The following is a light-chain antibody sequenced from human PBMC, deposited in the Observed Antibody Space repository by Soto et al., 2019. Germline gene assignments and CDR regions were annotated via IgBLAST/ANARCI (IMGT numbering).Light chain of an antibody. CDR3: SSYTSSSTLV. CDR2: EVS. Sequence: QSALTQPPSVSGSPGQSVTISCTGTSSDVGSYNYVSWYQQHPGKAPKLMIYEVSNRPSGISNRFSGSKSGNTASLTLSGLQAEDEADYYCSSYTSSSTLVFGGGTKLTVL. CDR1: SSDVGSYNY. V-gene: IGLV2-14*01. J-gene: IGLJ2*01.